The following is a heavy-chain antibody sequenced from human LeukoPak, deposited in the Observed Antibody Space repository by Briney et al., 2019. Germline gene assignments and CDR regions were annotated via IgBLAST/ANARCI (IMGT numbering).Heavy chain of an antibody. CDR3: HSIAGAGTGY. CDR2: MNSDGSTT. CDR1: GFTFSSYW. V-gene: IGHV3-74*01. J-gene: IGHJ4*02. Sequence: GGSLRLSCVVSGFTFSSYWMHWVRQAPGKGLVWVSRMNSDGSTTTYADSVKGRFTISRDNAKNTLYLQKNSLRAEDTAVYYCHSIAGAGTGYWGQGILVTVSS. D-gene: IGHD6-13*01.